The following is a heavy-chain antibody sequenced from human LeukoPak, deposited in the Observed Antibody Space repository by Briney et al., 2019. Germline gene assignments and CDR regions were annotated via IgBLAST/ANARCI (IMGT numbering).Heavy chain of an antibody. Sequence: GGSLRLSCAASGFTFDDFAMHWVRQAPGKGLEWVSGISWNSGNIGYADSVKGRFTVSRDNAKNSLYLQMISLRPEDTAFYYCVRGGGLKLDEGLIYWGQGTLVTVSS. V-gene: IGHV3-9*01. CDR1: GFTFDDFA. D-gene: IGHD5-24*01. CDR3: VRGGGLKLDEGLIY. CDR2: ISWNSGNI. J-gene: IGHJ4*02.